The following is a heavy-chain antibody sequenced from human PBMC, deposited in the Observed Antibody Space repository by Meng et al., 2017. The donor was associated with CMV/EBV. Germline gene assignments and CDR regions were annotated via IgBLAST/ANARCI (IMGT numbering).Heavy chain of an antibody. V-gene: IGHV5-51*01. CDR2: IYPGDSDT. CDR1: GYSFTSYC. D-gene: IGHD6-13*01. CDR3: ARRLAAAEGTSFSYYGMDV. Sequence: KVSCKGSGYSFTSYCIGWVRQMPGKGLEWMGIIYPGDSDTRYSPSFQGQVTISADKSISTAYLQWSSLKASDTAMYYCARRLAAAEGTSFSYYGMDVWGQGTTVTVSS. J-gene: IGHJ6*02.